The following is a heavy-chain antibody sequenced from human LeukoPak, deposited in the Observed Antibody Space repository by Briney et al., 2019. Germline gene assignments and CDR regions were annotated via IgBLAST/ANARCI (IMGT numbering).Heavy chain of an antibody. CDR2: ISTNSGNT. V-gene: IGHV1-18*01. CDR3: ARHKGQMGATYYFDY. D-gene: IGHD1-26*01. Sequence: ASVQVSCKASGYTFTNYGVSWVRQAPGQGLEWMGWISTNSGNTNYVQKLQGRVTMTTDTSTSTAYMELRSLRSDDTAVYYCARHKGQMGATYYFDYWGQGTLVTVSS. J-gene: IGHJ4*02. CDR1: GYTFTNYG.